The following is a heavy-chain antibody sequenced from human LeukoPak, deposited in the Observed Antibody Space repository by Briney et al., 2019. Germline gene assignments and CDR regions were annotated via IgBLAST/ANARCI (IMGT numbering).Heavy chain of an antibody. CDR1: GYTFTGYY. J-gene: IGHJ4*02. Sequence: ASVKVSCKASGYTFTGYYMHWVRQAPGQGLEWMGWINPNSGGTNYAQKFQGRVTMTRDTSISTAYMELSRLRSDDTAVYYCARGTDLDSERPPYYDSSGYYVFALYFDYWGQGTLVTVSS. V-gene: IGHV1-2*02. CDR3: ARGTDLDSERPPYYDSSGYYVFALYFDY. D-gene: IGHD3-22*01. CDR2: INPNSGGT.